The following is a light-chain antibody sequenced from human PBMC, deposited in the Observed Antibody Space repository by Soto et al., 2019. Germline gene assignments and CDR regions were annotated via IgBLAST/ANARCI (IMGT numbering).Light chain of an antibody. CDR1: SSDVGGYKY. CDR3: SSYAGSNDLV. CDR2: EVS. Sequence: QSVLTQPASVSGSPGQSITISCTGTSSDVGGYKYVSWYQQHPGKAPKLMIYEVSNRPSGVPDRFSGSKSGNTASLTVSGLQAEDEADYFCSSYAGSNDLVFGGGTKLTVL. J-gene: IGLJ3*02. V-gene: IGLV2-8*01.